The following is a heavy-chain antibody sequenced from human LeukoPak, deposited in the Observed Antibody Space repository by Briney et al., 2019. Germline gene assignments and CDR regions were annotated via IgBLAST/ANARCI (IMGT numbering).Heavy chain of an antibody. J-gene: IGHJ3*02. CDR2: ISAYNGNT. CDR1: GYTFTSYG. CDR3: ARGTMGQQLVPDAFDI. V-gene: IGHV1-18*01. D-gene: IGHD6-13*01. Sequence: GASVTVSCKASGYTFTSYGISWVRQAPGQGLEWMGWISAYNGNTNYAQKLQGRVTMTTDTSTSTAYMELSRLRSDDTAVYYCARGTMGQQLVPDAFDIWGQGTMVTVSS.